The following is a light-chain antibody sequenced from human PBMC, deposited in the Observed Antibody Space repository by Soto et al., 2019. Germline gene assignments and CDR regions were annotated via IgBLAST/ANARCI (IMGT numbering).Light chain of an antibody. J-gene: IGKJ1*01. CDR1: PCVVSS. Sequence: IVLTQSPGTLSLSPGERATLSCRASPCVVSSSLAWYQQKPGQAPRLLIYDASNRATGIPASFSGSGSGTEFTLTISSLQSEDFAVYYCQQYNNWPPGTFGQGTKVDIK. CDR3: QQYNNWPPGT. V-gene: IGKV3D-15*01. CDR2: DAS.